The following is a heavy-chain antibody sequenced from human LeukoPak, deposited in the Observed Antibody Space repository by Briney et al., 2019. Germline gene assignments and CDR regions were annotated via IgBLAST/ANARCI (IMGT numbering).Heavy chain of an antibody. J-gene: IGHJ3*02. CDR1: GGSISSYY. D-gene: IGHD6-6*01. CDR3: ARQSISARRAFDI. CDR2: SYYSGST. Sequence: SETLSLTCSASGGSISSYYWSWIRQPPGKGLEYIGYSYYSGSTDYNPSLKSRVTISVDTSNQFSLMLTSVTAADTAVYYCARQSISARRAFDIWGQGTMVTVSS. V-gene: IGHV4-59*08.